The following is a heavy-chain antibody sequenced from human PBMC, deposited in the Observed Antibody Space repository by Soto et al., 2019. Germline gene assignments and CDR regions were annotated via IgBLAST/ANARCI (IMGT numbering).Heavy chain of an antibody. CDR3: ARRCSSTSCYLAEYFQH. J-gene: IGHJ1*01. CDR2: IYYSGST. CDR1: GGSISSSSDY. Sequence: SETLSLTCTVSGGSISSSSDYWGWIRQPPGKGLEGIGSIYYSGSTYYNPSLKSRVTISVDTSKNQFSLKLRSVTAADTAVYYCARRCSSTSCYLAEYFQHWGQGTLVTVSS. V-gene: IGHV4-39*01. D-gene: IGHD2-2*01.